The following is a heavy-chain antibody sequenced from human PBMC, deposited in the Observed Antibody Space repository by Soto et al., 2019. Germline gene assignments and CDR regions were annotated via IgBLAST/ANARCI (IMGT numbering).Heavy chain of an antibody. V-gene: IGHV3-30*18. D-gene: IGHD4-17*01. CDR3: AKDRGALRWSEEHYYFDY. J-gene: IGHJ4*02. Sequence: GGSLRLSCAASGFTFSSYGMHWVRQAPGKGLEWVAVISYDGSKKDYADSVKGRFTISRDNSKNTLYLQMNSLRAEDTAIHYCAKDRGALRWSEEHYYFDYWGQGTLVTVSS. CDR1: GFTFSSYG. CDR2: ISYDGSKK.